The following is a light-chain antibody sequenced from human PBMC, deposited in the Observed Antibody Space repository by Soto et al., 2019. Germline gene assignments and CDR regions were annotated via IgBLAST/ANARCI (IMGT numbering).Light chain of an antibody. Sequence: DVQMTQSPSTLSASVGDTVTITCRASQSINSWLAWYQHRPGKGPKLLIYKTSTVEDGVPLRFSGSGSGTEFTLIISSLQPADSATYYCQQYNTYPMTFGQGTKVEVK. CDR1: QSINSW. CDR3: QQYNTYPMT. J-gene: IGKJ1*01. CDR2: KTS. V-gene: IGKV1-5*03.